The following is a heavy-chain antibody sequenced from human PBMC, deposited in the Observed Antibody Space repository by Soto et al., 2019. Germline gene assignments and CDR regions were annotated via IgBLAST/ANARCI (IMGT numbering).Heavy chain of an antibody. J-gene: IGHJ6*02. Sequence: ASVKVSCKASGYIFTTHYMHWVRQAPGQGLEWMGGIIPIFGTANYAQKFQGRVTITADESTSTAYMELSSLRSEDTAVYYCARNMVRGVTYYYYGMDVWGQGTTVTVSS. V-gene: IGHV1-69*13. CDR3: ARNMVRGVTYYYYGMDV. D-gene: IGHD3-10*01. CDR1: GYIFTTHY. CDR2: IIPIFGTA.